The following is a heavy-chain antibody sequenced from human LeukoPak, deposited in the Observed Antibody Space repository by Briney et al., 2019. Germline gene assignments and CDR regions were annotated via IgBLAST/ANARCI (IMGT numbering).Heavy chain of an antibody. CDR3: ARRYCSSTNCYEINWFDP. J-gene: IGHJ5*02. CDR1: GFTSSSYD. Sequence: GGSLRLSCAASGFTSSSYDMNWVRQAPGKGLEWVSYISSSGSTKYYSDSVKGRFTISRDNAKNSLYLQMNSLRAEDTAVYYCARRYCSSTNCYEINWFDPWGQGTLVTVSS. CDR2: ISSSGSTK. V-gene: IGHV3-48*03. D-gene: IGHD2-2*01.